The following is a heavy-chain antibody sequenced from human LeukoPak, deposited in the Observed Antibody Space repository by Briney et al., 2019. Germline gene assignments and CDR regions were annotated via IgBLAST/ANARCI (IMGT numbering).Heavy chain of an antibody. V-gene: IGHV4-4*07. CDR2: IYTSGSTNYNP. CDR3: ARRLYYYETSGYLHDAFDI. D-gene: IGHD3-22*01. Sequence: PSETLSLTCTASGGSISTYFWSWIRQPAGKGLEWIGGIYTSGSTNYNPNYNPSLKSRVTISVDTSKNQFSLKLTSVTAADTAVYYCARRLYYYETSGYLHDAFDIWGQGTMVTVSS. J-gene: IGHJ3*02. CDR1: GGSISTYF.